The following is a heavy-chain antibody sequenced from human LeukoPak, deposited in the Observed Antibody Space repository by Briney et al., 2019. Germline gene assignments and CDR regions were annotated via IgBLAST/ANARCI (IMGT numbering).Heavy chain of an antibody. V-gene: IGHV3-23*01. Sequence: GGSLRLSCAASGFTVSSNYMSWVHQAPGKGLEWVSAISGSGGSTYYADSVKGRFTISRDNSKNTLYLQMNSLRAEDTAVYYCAKDSDFWSGYYFDYWGQGTLVTVSS. J-gene: IGHJ4*02. D-gene: IGHD3-3*01. CDR1: GFTVSSNY. CDR2: ISGSGGST. CDR3: AKDSDFWSGYYFDY.